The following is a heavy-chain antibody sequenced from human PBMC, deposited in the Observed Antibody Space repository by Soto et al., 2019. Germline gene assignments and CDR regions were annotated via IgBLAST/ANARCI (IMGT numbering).Heavy chain of an antibody. D-gene: IGHD3-22*01. V-gene: IGHV3-11*04. CDR3: ARGGDYYDSSGYFGPYGMDV. CDR2: ISSSSTI. Sequence: PGGSLRLSCAASGFSFSDYYMNWVRQAPGKGLEWVSSISSSSTIYYADSVKGRFTVSRDNGKNSLYLQVNSLRAEDTAVHYCARGGDYYDSSGYFGPYGMDVWGQGTTVTVSS. J-gene: IGHJ6*02. CDR1: GFSFSDYY.